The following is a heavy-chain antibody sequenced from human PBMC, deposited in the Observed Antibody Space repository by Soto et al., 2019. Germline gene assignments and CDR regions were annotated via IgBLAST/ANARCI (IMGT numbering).Heavy chain of an antibody. CDR1: GYTFTGYY. V-gene: IGHV1-2*04. J-gene: IGHJ6*02. CDR2: INPNSGGT. CDR3: AREWLVQGRDYYYGMDV. Sequence: ASVKVSCKASGYTFTGYYMHWVRQAPGQGLEWMGWINPNSGGTNYAQKFQGWVTMTRDTSISTAYMELSRLRSDDTAVYYCAREWLVQGRDYYYGMDVWGQGTTVTVSS. D-gene: IGHD6-19*01.